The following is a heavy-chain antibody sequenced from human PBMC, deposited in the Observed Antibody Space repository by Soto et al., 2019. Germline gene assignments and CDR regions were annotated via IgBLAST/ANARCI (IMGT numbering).Heavy chain of an antibody. CDR3: AKGKGLTVSSTNY. D-gene: IGHD2-2*01. V-gene: IGHV3-23*01. Sequence: EVQLLESGGGLVQPGGSLRLSCAASGFTFSSYAMSWVRQAPGMGLEWVSGIIGSGTSTYYADSVKGRFTNSRDNSKNTLFLQMNSLRAEDTAVYYCAKGKGLTVSSTNYWGQGTLVTVSS. CDR1: GFTFSSYA. J-gene: IGHJ4*02. CDR2: IIGSGTST.